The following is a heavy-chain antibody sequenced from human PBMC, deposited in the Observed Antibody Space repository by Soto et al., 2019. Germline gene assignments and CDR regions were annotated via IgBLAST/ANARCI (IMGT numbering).Heavy chain of an antibody. Sequence: QVQLVQSGAEVKKPGSSVKVTCKASGGTFSSYTISWVRQAPGQGLEWMGRIIHILGIANYAQKLQGRVTITADKSTSTAYLELRSMRSEDTAVYYCSRDGIGIIGYYYYMDVWGKGTPVTVSS. CDR2: IIHILGIA. CDR1: GGTFSSYT. J-gene: IGHJ6*03. V-gene: IGHV1-69*08. D-gene: IGHD2-15*01. CDR3: SRDGIGIIGYYYYMDV.